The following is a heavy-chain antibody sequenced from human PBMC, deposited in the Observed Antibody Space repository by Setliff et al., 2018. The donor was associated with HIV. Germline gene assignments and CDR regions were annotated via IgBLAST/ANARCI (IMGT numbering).Heavy chain of an antibody. CDR3: ASRGIVVVTMSMPDEFFVH. Sequence: LSLTCSVSGGSINSDNYYWGWIRQAPGKGLEWIGSIYYSGTTYYNPSLRGRVTISVDRSRNQFSLTLNSVTAAETATYYCASRGIVVVTMSMPDEFFVHWGHGTLVTVSS. CDR1: GGSINSDNYY. V-gene: IGHV4-39*01. CDR2: IYYSGTT. D-gene: IGHD2-21*02. J-gene: IGHJ1*01.